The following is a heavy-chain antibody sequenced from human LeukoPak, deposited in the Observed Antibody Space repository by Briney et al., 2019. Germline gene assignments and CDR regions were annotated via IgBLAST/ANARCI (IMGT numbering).Heavy chain of an antibody. D-gene: IGHD3-10*01. Sequence: SVKVSCKASGGTFSSYAISWVRQAPGQGLEWMGGIIPIFGTANYAQKFQGRVTITADESTSTAYMELSSLRSEDTAVYYCARLHHDYGSGTYGGAYNYYMDVWGKGTTVTVSS. CDR3: ARLHHDYGSGTYGGAYNYYMDV. CDR2: IIPIFGTA. J-gene: IGHJ6*03. CDR1: GGTFSSYA. V-gene: IGHV1-69*13.